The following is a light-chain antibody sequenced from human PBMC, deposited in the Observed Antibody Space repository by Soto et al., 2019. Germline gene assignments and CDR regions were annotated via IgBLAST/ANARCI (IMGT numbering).Light chain of an antibody. CDR1: QSVSSSS. Sequence: EIVLTQSPGTLSLSPGERATLSCRASQSVSSSSLAWYQQNPGQAPRLLIYGASSRATGIPDRSSGSGSGTDFTLTISRLEPEDFAVYYCQQYGSSFGGGTKVEIK. CDR2: GAS. V-gene: IGKV3-20*01. CDR3: QQYGSS. J-gene: IGKJ4*01.